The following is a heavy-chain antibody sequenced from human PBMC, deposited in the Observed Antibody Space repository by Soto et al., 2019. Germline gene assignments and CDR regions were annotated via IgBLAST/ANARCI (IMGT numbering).Heavy chain of an antibody. CDR3: AKDQGRGWGLFEY. CDR1: GFTFSSYG. V-gene: IGHV3-30*18. D-gene: IGHD1-26*01. Sequence: QVQLVESGGGVVQPGRSLRLSCAASGFTFSSYGMHWVRQAPGKGLEWVAVISYDGSNKYYADSVKGRFTISRDNSKNTVYLQKNSLRVEDTAVYYCAKDQGRGWGLFEYWGQGTLVTVSS. CDR2: ISYDGSNK. J-gene: IGHJ4*02.